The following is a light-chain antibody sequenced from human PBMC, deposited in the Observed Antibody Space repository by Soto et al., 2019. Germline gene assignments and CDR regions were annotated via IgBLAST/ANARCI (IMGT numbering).Light chain of an antibody. CDR3: QRGDT. CDR2: DAS. V-gene: IGKV3-11*01. Sequence: EIVLTQSPATLSLSPGERATLSCRASQSVSSNLAWYQQKPGQAPRLLIYDASNRATGIPARFSGSGSGTDFTLTISCLEPEDFAVYYCQRGDTFGQGTRLEIK. CDR1: QSVSSN. J-gene: IGKJ5*01.